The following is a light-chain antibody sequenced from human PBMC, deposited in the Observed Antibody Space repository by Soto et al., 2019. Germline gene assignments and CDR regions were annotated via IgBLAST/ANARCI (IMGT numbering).Light chain of an antibody. J-gene: IGKJ5*01. CDR1: QSVSSS. V-gene: IGKV3-20*01. Sequence: EIVLTQSPGTLSLSPGERAPLSCRASQSVSSSLAWYQQKTGQAPRLLISGASSRATGIPDRFSGSGSETDFTLTISRLEPEDFALYYCQQYGSSPITFGQGTRLEIK. CDR2: GAS. CDR3: QQYGSSPIT.